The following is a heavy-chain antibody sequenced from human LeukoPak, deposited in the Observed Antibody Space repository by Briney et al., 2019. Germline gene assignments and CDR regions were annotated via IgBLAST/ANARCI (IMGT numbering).Heavy chain of an antibody. V-gene: IGHV4-39*01. D-gene: IGHD3-10*01. CDR3: ARHKLLWFGELLAH. J-gene: IGHJ4*02. CDR1: GGSISSSSYY. CDR2: IYYSGST. Sequence: SETLSLTCTVSGGSISSSSYYWGWIRQPPGKGLEWIGSIYYSGSTYYNPSLRSRVTISVDTSKNQFSLKLSSVTAADTAVYYCARHKLLWFGELLAHWGQGTLVTVSS.